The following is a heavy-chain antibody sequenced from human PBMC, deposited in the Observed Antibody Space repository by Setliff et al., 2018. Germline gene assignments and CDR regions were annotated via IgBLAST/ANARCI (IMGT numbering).Heavy chain of an antibody. CDR1: GASIRNFY. CDR2: VHFTGST. V-gene: IGHV4-59*01. D-gene: IGHD6-19*01. Sequence: SSETLSLTCNVSGASIRNFYWTWIRQPPGKGLEWIGYVHFTGSTNYNPSLKSRVTMSVDVSKSQFSLRLSSVTAADTAVYYCARKVEQWLTPHFDYWGQGARVTVSS. J-gene: IGHJ4*02. CDR3: ARKVEQWLTPHFDY.